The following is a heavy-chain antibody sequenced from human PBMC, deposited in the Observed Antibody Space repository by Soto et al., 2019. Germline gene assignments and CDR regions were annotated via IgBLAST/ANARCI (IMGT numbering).Heavy chain of an antibody. V-gene: IGHV1-69*01. J-gene: IGHJ4*02. CDR2: IIPIFGTA. Sequence: QVQLVQSGAEVKKPGSSVKVSCKASGGTFSSYAISWVRQAPVQGLEWMGGIIPIFGTANYAQKFQGRVTITADESTSTAYMELSSLRSEDTAVYYCASLGDTVTTAYFDYWGQGTLVTVSS. D-gene: IGHD4-17*01. CDR3: ASLGDTVTTAYFDY. CDR1: GGTFSSYA.